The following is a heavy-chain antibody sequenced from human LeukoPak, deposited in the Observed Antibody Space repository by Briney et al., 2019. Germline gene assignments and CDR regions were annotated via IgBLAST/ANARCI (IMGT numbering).Heavy chain of an antibody. CDR2: IYPSDSDT. D-gene: IGHD3-16*01. Sequence: GESLKISCKGSRYRFTTYWIGWVRPMPGKGLEWMGIIYPSDSDTRYSPSFQGQVTISPDRSITTAYLQWSSLRASDTAMYYCARRHLSARASDMWGQGTMVSVSS. J-gene: IGHJ3*02. CDR1: RYRFTTYW. CDR3: ARRHLSARASDM. V-gene: IGHV5-51*01.